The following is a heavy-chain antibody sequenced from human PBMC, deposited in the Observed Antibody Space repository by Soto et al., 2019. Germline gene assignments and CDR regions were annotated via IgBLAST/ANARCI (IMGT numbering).Heavy chain of an antibody. J-gene: IGHJ6*03. CDR2: ISSSGSTI. CDR1: GFTFSDYY. CDR3: AREGRNIVVVPAAMRGSTWFYYMDV. Sequence: QVQLVESGGGLVKPGGSLRLSCAASGFTFSDYYMSWIRQAPGKGLEWVSYISSSGSTIYYADSVKGRFTISRDNAKNSLCLQMNSLRAEDTAVYYCAREGRNIVVVPAAMRGSTWFYYMDVWGKGTTVTVSS. D-gene: IGHD2-2*01. V-gene: IGHV3-11*01.